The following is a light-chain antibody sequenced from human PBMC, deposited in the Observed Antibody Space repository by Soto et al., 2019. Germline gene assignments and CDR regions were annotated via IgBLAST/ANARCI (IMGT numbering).Light chain of an antibody. CDR1: SSDVGGYNY. CDR3: CSYAGTYTFV. J-gene: IGLJ3*02. Sequence: QSVLTQPPSASGSPGQSVTISCTGTSSDVGGYNYVSWYQQHPGKAPKLVIFEVNKRPSGVPDRFSGSKSGNTASLTISGLQADDEADYYCCSYAGTYTFVFGGGTKLTVL. CDR2: EVN. V-gene: IGLV2-8*01.